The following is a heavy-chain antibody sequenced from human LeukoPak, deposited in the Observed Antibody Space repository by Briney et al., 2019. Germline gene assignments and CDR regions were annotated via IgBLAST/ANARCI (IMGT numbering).Heavy chain of an antibody. Sequence: MSGGSLRLSCAASGFIFSTYDMSGVRQGPGKGLEWVLAITTSSSYIYYADSVRGRFPISRDSAKNSLYLQMNSLRADDTAVYYCARFQCRGGVCRISYCNMRVWGQGTTVTVSS. J-gene: IGHJ6*02. CDR1: GFIFSTYD. CDR2: ITTSSSYI. D-gene: IGHD2-8*02. CDR3: ARFQCRGGVCRISYCNMRV. V-gene: IGHV3-21*01.